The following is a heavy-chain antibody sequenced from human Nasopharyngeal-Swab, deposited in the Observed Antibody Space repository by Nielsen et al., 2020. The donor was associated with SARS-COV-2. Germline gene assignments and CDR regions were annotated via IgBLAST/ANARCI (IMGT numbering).Heavy chain of an antibody. CDR2: ISEDGSIT. V-gene: IGHV3-74*01. J-gene: IGHJ4*02. CDR3: ASQLGHPDS. Sequence: GGSLRLSCEASGFTFSSHWMHWVRQAPGKGLVWVSRISEDGSITTYADSVKGRFTISRDNAKNTLFLQMHSLRADDTAIYYCASQLGHPDSWGQGTLVTVSS. CDR1: GFTFSSHW. D-gene: IGHD2-2*01.